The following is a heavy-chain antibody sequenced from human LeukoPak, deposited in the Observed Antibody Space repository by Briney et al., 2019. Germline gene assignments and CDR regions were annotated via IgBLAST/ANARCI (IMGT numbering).Heavy chain of an antibody. J-gene: IGHJ4*02. V-gene: IGHV3-64D*06. CDR1: GFTFDSYE. D-gene: IGHD6-19*01. CDR2: ISRNGRST. CDR3: VNQISGWVY. Sequence: GGSLRLSCSASGFTFDSYEMHWVRQAPGKGLEYVSGISRNGRSTRNGDSVKGRFTISRDNSKNMLFLQMTSLRAEGTAVYYCVNQISGWVYWGQGTLVTVSS.